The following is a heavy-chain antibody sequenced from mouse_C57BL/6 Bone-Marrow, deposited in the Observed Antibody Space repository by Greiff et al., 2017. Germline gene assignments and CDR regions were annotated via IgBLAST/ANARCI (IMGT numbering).Heavy chain of an antibody. CDR3: ARGGLAVSGDY. J-gene: IGHJ4*01. CDR2: IHPSSGST. CDR1: GYTFTSYW. V-gene: IGHV1-64*01. D-gene: IGHD3-3*01. Sequence: QVQLQQPGAELVKPGASVKLSCKASGYTFTSYWMHWVKQRPGQGLEWIGMIHPSSGSTNYNEKFKSKATLTVDKSSSTAYMQLSSLTSEDSAVYYCARGGLAVSGDYWGQGTSVTVSS.